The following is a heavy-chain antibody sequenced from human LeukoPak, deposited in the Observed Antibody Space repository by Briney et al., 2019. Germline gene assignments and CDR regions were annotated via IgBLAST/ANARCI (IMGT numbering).Heavy chain of an antibody. CDR2: IYWDDDK. CDR3: AHNYGSGAFDY. D-gene: IGHD3-10*01. Sequence: SGPTLVKPTQTLTLTCTFSGFSLSTSGVGVGWIPHPPGKPLEWLALIYWDDDKRYSPSLKSRLTITKDTSKNQVVLTMTNMDPVNTGIYYCAHNYGSGAFDYWGQGTLVTVSS. CDR1: GFSLSTSGVG. V-gene: IGHV2-5*02. J-gene: IGHJ4*02.